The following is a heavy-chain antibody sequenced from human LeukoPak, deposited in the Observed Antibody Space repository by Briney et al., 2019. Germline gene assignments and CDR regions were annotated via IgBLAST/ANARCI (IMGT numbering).Heavy chain of an antibody. Sequence: GGSLRLSCAASGFTFSSYGMHWVRQAPGKGLEWVAVISYDGSNKYYADSVKGRFTISRDNSKNTLCLQMNSLRAEDTAVYYCAKENQYYDILTGLDYWGQGTLVTVSS. V-gene: IGHV3-30*18. D-gene: IGHD3-9*01. J-gene: IGHJ4*02. CDR1: GFTFSSYG. CDR3: AKENQYYDILTGLDY. CDR2: ISYDGSNK.